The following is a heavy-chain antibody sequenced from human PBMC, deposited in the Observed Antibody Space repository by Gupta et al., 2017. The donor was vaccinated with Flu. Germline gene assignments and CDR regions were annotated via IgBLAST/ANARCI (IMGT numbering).Heavy chain of an antibody. V-gene: IGHV1-69*01. D-gene: IGHD2-15*01. CDR3: ARKGGGHCSGGSCYSFDF. Sequence: GQGLEWMGGIIPVFGPTNDAQKCQGRVTITADESTSTAYMEISSLRSEDTAVYYCARKGGGHCSGGSCYSFDFWGQGTLVTVSS. CDR2: IIPVFGPT. J-gene: IGHJ4*02.